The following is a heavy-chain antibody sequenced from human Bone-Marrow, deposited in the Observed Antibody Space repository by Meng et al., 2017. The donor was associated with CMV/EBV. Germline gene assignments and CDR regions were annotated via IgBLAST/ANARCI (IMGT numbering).Heavy chain of an antibody. CDR2: ISYDGSNK. CDR3: ASNLPAADY. J-gene: IGHJ4*02. CDR1: GFTFSSYA. D-gene: IGHD2-2*01. V-gene: IGHV3-30-3*01. Sequence: GESLKISCAASGFTFSSYAMHWVRQAPGKGLEWVAVISYDGSNKYYADSVRGRFTISRDNAKNSLYLQMSSLRAEDTAVYFCASNLPAADYWGQGTLVTASS.